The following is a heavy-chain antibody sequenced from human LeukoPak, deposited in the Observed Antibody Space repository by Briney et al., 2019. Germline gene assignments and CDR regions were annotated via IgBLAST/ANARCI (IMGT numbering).Heavy chain of an antibody. Sequence: GGSLRLSCAASGYTFTSYAMHWVRQAPGQRLEWMGWINAGNGNTKYSQKFQGRVTITRDTSASTAYMELSSLRSEDTAVYYCARRSHFYGDYLDWLDPWGQGTLVTVSS. CDR1: GYTFTSYA. D-gene: IGHD4-17*01. CDR3: ARRSHFYGDYLDWLDP. CDR2: INAGNGNT. V-gene: IGHV1-3*01. J-gene: IGHJ5*02.